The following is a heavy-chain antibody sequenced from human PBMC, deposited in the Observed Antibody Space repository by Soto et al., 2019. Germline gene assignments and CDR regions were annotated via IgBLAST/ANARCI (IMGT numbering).Heavy chain of an antibody. J-gene: IGHJ4*02. CDR3: AVTVTGSRSPLAH. CDR1: GGTFSSNA. D-gene: IGHD3-9*01. Sequence: QVQLVQSGAEVKKPGSSVKVSRKASGGTFSSNAISWVRQAPGQGLEWMGGIIPIYASPNYAQNFQVRVTVTADKATSTAYLELSRLKFAYSAIYYCAVTVTGSRSPLAHWGRGTLVIVSS. CDR2: IIPIYASP. V-gene: IGHV1-69*06.